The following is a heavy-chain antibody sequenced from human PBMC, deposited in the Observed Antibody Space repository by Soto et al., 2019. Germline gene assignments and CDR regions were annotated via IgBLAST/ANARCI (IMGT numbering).Heavy chain of an antibody. Sequence: QVQLQESGPGLVEASQTLSLTCTVSGATISSGGFYWSWIRQRPGKGLEWIGHIYYTGSTYYNPSLSGRVTISVDMSRIQFSLKLRSVTAADTAKYFCARDDSFYGEPGYGMNVWGQGPTVTVSS. V-gene: IGHV4-31*03. J-gene: IGHJ6*02. CDR2: IYYTGST. CDR3: ARDDSFYGEPGYGMNV. D-gene: IGHD4-17*01. CDR1: GATISSGGFY.